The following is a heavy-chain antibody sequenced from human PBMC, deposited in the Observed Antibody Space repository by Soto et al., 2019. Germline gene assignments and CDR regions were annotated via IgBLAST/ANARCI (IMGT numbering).Heavy chain of an antibody. CDR2: FDPEDGET. CDR1: GYTLTELS. D-gene: IGHD6-19*01. J-gene: IGHJ4*02. V-gene: IGHV1-24*01. Sequence: GASVKVSCKVSGYTLTELSMHWVRQAPGKGLEWMGGFDPEDGETIYAQKFQGRVTITKDTSKNQVVLTMTNMDPVDTATYYCAHGAEMAVAPPHFDYWGQGTLVTVSS. CDR3: AHGAEMAVAPPHFDY.